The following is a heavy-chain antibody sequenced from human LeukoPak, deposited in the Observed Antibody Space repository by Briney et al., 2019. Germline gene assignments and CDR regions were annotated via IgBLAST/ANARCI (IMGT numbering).Heavy chain of an antibody. CDR1: GFIFSNSG. J-gene: IGHJ4*02. CDR2: IRYDGSNK. V-gene: IGHV3-30*02. Sequence: GGSLRLSCAASGFIFSNSGMHWVRQAPGKGLEWVAFIRYDGSNKYYADSVKGRFTISRDNSKNTLYLQMNSLRAEDTAVYYCAKLGADSSGPTTHNDYWGQGTLVTVSS. D-gene: IGHD3-22*01. CDR3: AKLGADSSGPTTHNDY.